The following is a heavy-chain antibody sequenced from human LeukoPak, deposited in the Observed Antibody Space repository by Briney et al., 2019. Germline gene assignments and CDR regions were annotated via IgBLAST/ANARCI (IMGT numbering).Heavy chain of an antibody. J-gene: IGHJ6*03. Sequence: GGSLRLSCAASGFTFSSYWMSWVRQAPGKGLEWVANIKQDGREKYSVDSVKGRFTISRDNAKNSLYLQMNSLRAEDTAIYYCAKNGDRGAYCTGGTCYPYFYYYMDVWGKGTTVTI. CDR3: AKNGDRGAYCTGGTCYPYFYYYMDV. CDR1: GFTFSSYW. CDR2: IKQDGREK. D-gene: IGHD2-15*01. V-gene: IGHV3-7*03.